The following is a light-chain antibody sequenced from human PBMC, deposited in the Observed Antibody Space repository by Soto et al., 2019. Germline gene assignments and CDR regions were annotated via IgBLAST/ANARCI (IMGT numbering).Light chain of an antibody. CDR1: QSVLYSSNNKNY. J-gene: IGKJ1*01. Sequence: DIVMTQSPDSLAVSLGERATINCKSSQSVLYSSNNKNYLAWYQQKPGQPPKLLIYWASTRESGVPDRFSGSGFGTDFTLTNSSLQAEDVAVYYCQQYYNTLRQFGQGTKVDIK. V-gene: IGKV4-1*01. CDR3: QQYYNTLRQ. CDR2: WAS.